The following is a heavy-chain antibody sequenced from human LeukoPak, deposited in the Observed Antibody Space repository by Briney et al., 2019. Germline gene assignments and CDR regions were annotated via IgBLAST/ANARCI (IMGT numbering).Heavy chain of an antibody. CDR1: GGSFSGYY. V-gene: IGHV4-34*01. D-gene: IGHD6-6*01. CDR3: AREAAAARSKFDY. CDR2: IDHRGST. J-gene: IGHJ4*02. Sequence: SETLSLTWAVYGGSFSGYYWSWIRQSPGRGLGWIGEIDHRGSTNYNPSLKCRVTISVDTSRNQFSLKLRSVTAADTAVYYCAREAAAARSKFDYWGQGTLVTVSS.